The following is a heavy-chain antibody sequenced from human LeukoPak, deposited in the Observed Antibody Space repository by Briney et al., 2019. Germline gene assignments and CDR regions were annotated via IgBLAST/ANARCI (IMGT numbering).Heavy chain of an antibody. CDR2: ISSSTYI. D-gene: IGHD3-3*01. Sequence: GGSLRLSCAASGFTFSRYSMNWVRQAPGKGLEWVSSISSSTYIYYADSVKGRFTISRDNAKNSLYLQMNSLRAEDTAVYYCARDYDFCPREWGQGTLVTVSS. V-gene: IGHV3-21*01. CDR3: ARDYDFCPRE. CDR1: GFTFSRYS. J-gene: IGHJ4*02.